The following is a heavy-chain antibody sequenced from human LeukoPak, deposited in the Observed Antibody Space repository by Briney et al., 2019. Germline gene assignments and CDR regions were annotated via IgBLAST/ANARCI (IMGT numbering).Heavy chain of an antibody. CDR1: GYSISSGYY. V-gene: IGHV4-38-2*01. CDR3: ARCAYSSSNWFDP. CDR2: IYHSGST. D-gene: IGHD6-13*01. J-gene: IGHJ5*02. Sequence: SETLSLTCALSGYSISSGYYWGWIRQPPGKGMEWIGSIYHSGSTYYNPSLKSRVTISVDTSKNQFSLKLSSVTAADTAVYYCARCAYSSSNWFDPWGQGTLVTVSS.